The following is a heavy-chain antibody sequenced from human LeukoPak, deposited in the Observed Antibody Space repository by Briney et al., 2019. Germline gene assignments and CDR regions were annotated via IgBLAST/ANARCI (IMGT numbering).Heavy chain of an antibody. CDR1: GGSFSGYY. V-gene: IGHV4-34*01. J-gene: IGHJ4*02. Sequence: SETLSLTCAVYGGSFSGYYWSWIRQPPGKGLEWIGEINHSGSTNYNPSLKSRVTISVDTSKNQFSLKLSSVTAADTAVYYCARYGITIVRGGKYYFDSWGQGILVTVSS. CDR3: ARYGITIVRGGKYYFDS. CDR2: INHSGST. D-gene: IGHD3-10*01.